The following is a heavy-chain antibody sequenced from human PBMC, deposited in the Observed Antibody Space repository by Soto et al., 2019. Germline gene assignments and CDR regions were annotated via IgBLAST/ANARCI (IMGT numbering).Heavy chain of an antibody. CDR1: GGSISGYY. J-gene: IGHJ3*01. CDR3: ASLNFDILTGYYAFDL. Sequence: QVHLQESGPGLVKPSETLSLTCTVSGGSISGYYWSWIRQSPEKGLEYIGYISYSGSTNYNPSLKSRVTTSLDTSKNQFSLKLSSVTAADTAISYCASLNFDILTGYYAFDLWGQGTMVTVSS. CDR2: ISYSGST. V-gene: IGHV4-59*08. D-gene: IGHD3-9*01.